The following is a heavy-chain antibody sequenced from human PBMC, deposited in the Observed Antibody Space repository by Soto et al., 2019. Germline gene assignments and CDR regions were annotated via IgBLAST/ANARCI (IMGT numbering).Heavy chain of an antibody. V-gene: IGHV1-18*01. D-gene: IGHD3-3*01. CDR1: GYTFTSYG. CDR2: ISAYNGNT. J-gene: IGHJ6*02. Sequence: ASVKVSCKASGYTFTSYGISWVRQAPGQGLEWMGWISAYNGNTNYAQKLQGRVTMTTDTSTSTAYMELRSLRSDDTAVYYCARDRFWSGYYIFTNGMDVWGQGTTVTVSS. CDR3: ARDRFWSGYYIFTNGMDV.